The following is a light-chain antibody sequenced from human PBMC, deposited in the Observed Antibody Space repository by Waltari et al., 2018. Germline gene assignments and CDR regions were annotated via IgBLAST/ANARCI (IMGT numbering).Light chain of an antibody. Sequence: EIVLTQSPGTASLSPGERVTLSCRASQSVGSSSLAWYQQNPGQAPRLVIYRASRRATGIPDRCSGSGSGTDFSLTISRLEPEDFAVYYCQQHGTLPATFGQGTKVEIK. CDR3: QQHGTLPAT. CDR1: QSVGSSS. CDR2: RAS. V-gene: IGKV3-20*01. J-gene: IGKJ1*01.